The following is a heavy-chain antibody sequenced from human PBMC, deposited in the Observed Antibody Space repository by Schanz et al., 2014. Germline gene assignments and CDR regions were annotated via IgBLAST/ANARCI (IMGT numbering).Heavy chain of an antibody. CDR3: ARDKGGYYPFDY. D-gene: IGHD3-3*01. CDR2: ISGSGGST. J-gene: IGHJ4*02. Sequence: EVQMLESGGGLVQPGGSLRLSCVASGFTFSSYAMSWVRQAPGKGLEWVSAISGSGGSTYYAESVKGRFAISRDNAKNSLYLQMNSLRAEDTAVYYCARDKGGYYPFDYWGQGTLVTVSS. V-gene: IGHV3-23*01. CDR1: GFTFSSYA.